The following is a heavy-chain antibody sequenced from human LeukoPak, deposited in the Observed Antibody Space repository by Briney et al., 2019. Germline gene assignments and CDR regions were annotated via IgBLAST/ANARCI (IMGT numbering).Heavy chain of an antibody. D-gene: IGHD6-13*01. CDR3: ARRRLPAAGTAGWFDP. CDR1: GGSISSYY. Sequence: SETLSLTCTVSGGSISSYYWSWIRQPPGKGLEWIGYIYYSGSTNYNPSLKSRVTISVDTSKNQFSLKLSSVTAADTAVYYCARRRLPAAGTAGWFDPWGQGTLVTVSS. J-gene: IGHJ5*02. CDR2: IYYSGST. V-gene: IGHV4-59*01.